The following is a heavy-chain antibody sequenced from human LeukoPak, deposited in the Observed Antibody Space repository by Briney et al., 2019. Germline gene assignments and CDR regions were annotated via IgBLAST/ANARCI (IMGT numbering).Heavy chain of an antibody. CDR3: ARQADAYNLFFFDC. J-gene: IGHJ4*02. Sequence: ASVKVSCKASGYTFTSYGISWVRQAPGQGLEWMGWVSAYDGNTQYAQKFQGRVTMTTDTSTSTAYMELRSLRSDDTAIYYCARQADAYNLFFFDCWGQGTLVTVSS. V-gene: IGHV1-18*01. CDR2: VSAYDGNT. D-gene: IGHD5-24*01. CDR1: GYTFTSYG.